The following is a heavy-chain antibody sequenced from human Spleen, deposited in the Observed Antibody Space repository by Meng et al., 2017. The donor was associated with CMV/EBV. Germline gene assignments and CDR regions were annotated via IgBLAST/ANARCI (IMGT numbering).Heavy chain of an antibody. CDR2: LLTGGIT. V-gene: IGHV3-66*02. CDR1: GFAVSSDF. D-gene: IGHD3-3*01. Sequence: GGSLRLSCAASGFAVSSDFMTWVRQAPGKGLEWVSVLLTGGITYYADSVKGRFTISRDNSKNIVYLEMNSLRREDTAVYYCARGPHYDFWSGDYYYYYGMDVWGQGTTVTVSS. J-gene: IGHJ6*02. CDR3: ARGPHYDFWSGDYYYYYGMDV.